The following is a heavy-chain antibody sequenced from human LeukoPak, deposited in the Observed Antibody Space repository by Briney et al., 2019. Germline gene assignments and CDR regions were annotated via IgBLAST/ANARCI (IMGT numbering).Heavy chain of an antibody. J-gene: IGHJ4*02. CDR1: GFTFSSYG. CDR2: IWYDGSNK. Sequence: PGGSLRLSCAASGFTFSSYGMHWVRQAPGKGLEWVAVIWYDGSNKYYADSVKGRFTISRDNSKNTLYLQMNSLRAEDTAVYYCARDLDSSGWPDYWGQGTLVTVSS. CDR3: ARDLDSSGWPDY. V-gene: IGHV3-33*01. D-gene: IGHD6-19*01.